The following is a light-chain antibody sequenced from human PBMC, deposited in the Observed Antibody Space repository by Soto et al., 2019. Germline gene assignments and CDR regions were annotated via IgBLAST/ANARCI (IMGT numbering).Light chain of an antibody. J-gene: IGLJ1*01. Sequence: QSALTQPASVSGSPGQSLTISCTGTSSDIGAYNYVSWYQQHPAKAPKLVIYEVNNRPSGVSIRFSGSKSGNTASLTISGLQAEDAADYYCSSVTTTNTTVFGSGSEVAVL. CDR1: SSDIGAYNY. V-gene: IGLV2-14*01. CDR2: EVN. CDR3: SSVTTTNTTV.